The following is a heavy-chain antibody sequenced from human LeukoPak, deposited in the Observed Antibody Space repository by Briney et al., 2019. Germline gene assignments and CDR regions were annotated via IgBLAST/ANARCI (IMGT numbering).Heavy chain of an antibody. J-gene: IGHJ4*02. CDR3: ARGSVVGYDSSGYYYVFDY. CDR1: GYTFTSYA. V-gene: IGHV1-3*01. CDR2: INAGNGNT. Sequence: ASVTASCKASGYTFTSYAMHWVRQAPGQRLEWMGWINAGNGNTKYSQKFQGRVTITRDTSASTAYMELSSLRSEDTAVYYCARGSVVGYDSSGYYYVFDYWGQGTLVTVSS. D-gene: IGHD3-22*01.